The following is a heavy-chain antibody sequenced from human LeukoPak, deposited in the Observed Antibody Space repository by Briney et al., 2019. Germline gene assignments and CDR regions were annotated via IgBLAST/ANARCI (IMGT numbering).Heavy chain of an antibody. CDR1: GFMFDDYA. CDR3: AKAEGFFGGYYDH. Sequence: GRSLRLSCAASGFMFDDYAMHWVRQAPGKGLEWVSGISWNSGSIDYADSVKGRFTISRDNAKSSLYLQMNSLRAEDTAFYYCAKAEGFFGGYYDHWGQGTLVTVSS. J-gene: IGHJ4*02. V-gene: IGHV3-9*01. CDR2: ISWNSGSI. D-gene: IGHD4-23*01.